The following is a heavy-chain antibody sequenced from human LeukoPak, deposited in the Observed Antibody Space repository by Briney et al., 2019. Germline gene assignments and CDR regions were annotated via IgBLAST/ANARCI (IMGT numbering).Heavy chain of an antibody. J-gene: IGHJ4*02. V-gene: IGHV3-23*01. CDR1: GFTFSSYA. CDR3: AKDHLEPPFPLIVVVVAAF. CDR2: ISGSGGST. Sequence: PGGSLRLSCAASGFTFSSYAMSWVRQAPGKGLEWASAISGSGGSTYYADSVKGRFTISRDNSKNTLYLQMNSLRAEDTAVYYCAKDHLEPPFPLIVVVVAAFWGQGTLVTVSS. D-gene: IGHD2-15*01.